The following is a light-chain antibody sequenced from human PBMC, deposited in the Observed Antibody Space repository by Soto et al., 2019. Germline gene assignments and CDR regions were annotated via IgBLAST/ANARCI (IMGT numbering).Light chain of an antibody. Sequence: EIVLTQSPATLSLSPGERVTLSCRASQTVSSYLAWYQQKPGQAPRLLIYDASNRATGIPARFSGSGSGTDFTLSISSLEPEDFAVYYCQQRSNWPRGYTFGQGTKLEIK. J-gene: IGKJ2*01. CDR3: QQRSNWPRGYT. V-gene: IGKV3-11*01. CDR2: DAS. CDR1: QTVSSY.